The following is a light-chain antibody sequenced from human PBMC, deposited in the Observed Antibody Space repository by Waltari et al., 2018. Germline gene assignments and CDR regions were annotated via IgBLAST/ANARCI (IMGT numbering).Light chain of an antibody. CDR3: QQYNKWPT. CDR1: QSVSID. J-gene: IGKJ4*01. Sequence: EIVMTQPPATLSVSPGERATLSCRASQSVSIDLVWYQQKPGQAPRLLIYGASTRATGVPARFSGSGSGTDFTLTISSLQSEDVAIYYCQQYNKWPTFGGGTKVDIK. V-gene: IGKV3-15*01. CDR2: GAS.